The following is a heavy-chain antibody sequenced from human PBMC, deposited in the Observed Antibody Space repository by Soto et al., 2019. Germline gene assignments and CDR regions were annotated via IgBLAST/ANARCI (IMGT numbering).Heavy chain of an antibody. V-gene: IGHV4-34*01. CDR1: DVSLSGYS. J-gene: IGHJ4*02. CDR2: INHSGST. Sequence: SETLSLTCPVCDVSLSGYSWTWIRQPPGKGLEWIGEINHSGSTNYNPSLKSRVTISVDRSKNQFSLKLSSVTAADTAVYYCAAGGGLPRYYWGQGTLVTVSS. D-gene: IGHD5-12*01. CDR3: AAGGGLPRYY.